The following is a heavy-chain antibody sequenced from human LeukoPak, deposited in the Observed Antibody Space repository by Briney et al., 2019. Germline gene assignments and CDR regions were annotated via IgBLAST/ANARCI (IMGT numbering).Heavy chain of an antibody. D-gene: IGHD4-17*01. CDR3: AGDYGDYYGSLYYYYGMDV. J-gene: IGHJ6*02. V-gene: IGHV4-4*09. CDR2: IYTSGST. CDR1: GGSISSYY. Sequence: SETLSLTCTVSGGSISSYYWSWIRQPPGKGLEWIGYIYTSGSTNYNPSLKSRVTISVDTSKNQFSLKLSSVTAADTAVYYCAGDYGDYYGSLYYYYGMDVWGQGTTVTVSS.